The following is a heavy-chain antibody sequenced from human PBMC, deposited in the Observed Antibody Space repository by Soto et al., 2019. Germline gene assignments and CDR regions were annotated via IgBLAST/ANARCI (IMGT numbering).Heavy chain of an antibody. CDR1: GYSFTSYW. V-gene: IGHV5-51*01. CDR3: ARRRSSGWYGSYYYGMDV. J-gene: IGHJ6*02. Sequence: GESLKICCQGSGYSFTSYWIGWVRQMPGKGLEWMGIIYPGDSDTRYSPSFQGQVTISADKSISTAYLQWSSLKASDTVMYYCARRRSSGWYGSYYYGMDVWGQGTTVTVSS. D-gene: IGHD6-19*01. CDR2: IYPGDSDT.